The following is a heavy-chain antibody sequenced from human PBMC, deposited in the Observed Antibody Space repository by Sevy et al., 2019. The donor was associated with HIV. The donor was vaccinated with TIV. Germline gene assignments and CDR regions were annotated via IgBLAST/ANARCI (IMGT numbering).Heavy chain of an antibody. D-gene: IGHD5-12*01. CDR1: GGSISSYY. V-gene: IGHV4-59*01. Sequence: SETLSLTCTVSGGSISSYYWSWIRQPPGKGLEWIGYIFYSGSTNYNPSLKSRVTISIDTSKNQFSLKVNSVTAADTAVYYCARIREMATIDFDYWGQRTLVTVSS. J-gene: IGHJ4*02. CDR3: ARIREMATIDFDY. CDR2: IFYSGST.